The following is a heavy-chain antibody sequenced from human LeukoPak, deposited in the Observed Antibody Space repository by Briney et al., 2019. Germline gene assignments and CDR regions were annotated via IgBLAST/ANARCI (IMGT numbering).Heavy chain of an antibody. CDR3: ARGPRITLVRGGQWYYYMDV. Sequence: ASVKVSCKASGYTFTSYYMHWVRQAPGQGLEWMGIINPSGGSTSYAQKFQGRVTMTRDMSTSTVYMELSSLRSEDTAVYYCARGPRITLVRGGQWYYYMDVWGKGTTVTISS. CDR1: GYTFTSYY. J-gene: IGHJ6*03. D-gene: IGHD3-10*01. CDR2: INPSGGST. V-gene: IGHV1-46*01.